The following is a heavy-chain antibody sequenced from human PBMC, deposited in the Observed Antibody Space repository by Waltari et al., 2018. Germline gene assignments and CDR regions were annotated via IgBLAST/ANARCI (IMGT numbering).Heavy chain of an antibody. Sequence: DVQVVESGGRLVRPGASLRLSCRASGFSFSQYNMNWIRQAPGKGLVWLESLNDDGGFIFYGESVRGRFTISRDSAAGTLFLDMTSLTVEDSATYHCVRRRDGYNFPYDLWGQGTVVTV. J-gene: IGHJ5*02. CDR3: VRRRDGYNFPYDL. V-gene: IGHV3-21*02. CDR2: LNDDGGFI. CDR1: GFSFSQYN. D-gene: IGHD5-12*01.